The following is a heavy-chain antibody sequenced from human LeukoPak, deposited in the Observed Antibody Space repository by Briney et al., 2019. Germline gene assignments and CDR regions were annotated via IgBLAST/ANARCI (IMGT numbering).Heavy chain of an antibody. V-gene: IGHV4-38-2*01. J-gene: IGHJ4*02. CDR3: ASSGGFPGHCNPSGC. CDR2: IYHSEST. Sequence: ADTVSLICALSGYSIRRGYYWGSIRQPPGKGLEWIGRIYHSESTYYNPSLKSRVTISVDTSKNQFYLKLSSVTAADTAVYYCASSGGFPGHCNPSGCWGQGTLVTVSS. D-gene: IGHD6-19*01. CDR1: GYSIRRGYY.